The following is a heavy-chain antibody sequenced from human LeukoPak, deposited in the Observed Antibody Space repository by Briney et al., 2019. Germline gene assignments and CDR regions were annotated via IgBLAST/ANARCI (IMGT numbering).Heavy chain of an antibody. CDR3: ARDLGFLGWLYHFDY. CDR1: GYTFTGYY. J-gene: IGHJ4*02. D-gene: IGHD3-3*01. Sequence: GASVKVSCKASGYTFTGYYMHWVRQAPGQGLEWMGWINPNSGGTNYAQKFQGRVTMTRDTSISTAYMELSRLRSDDTAVYYCARDLGFLGWLYHFDYWGQGTLVTVSS. CDR2: INPNSGGT. V-gene: IGHV1-2*02.